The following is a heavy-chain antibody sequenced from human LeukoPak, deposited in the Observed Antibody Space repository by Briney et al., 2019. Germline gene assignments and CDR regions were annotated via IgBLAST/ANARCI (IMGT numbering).Heavy chain of an antibody. J-gene: IGHJ2*01. Sequence: SETLSLTCAVYGGSFSGYYWSWIRQPPGKGLEWIGEINHSGSTNYNPSLKSRVTISVDTSKNQFSLKLSSVTAADTAVYSCVRGSSGGDWYFDLWGRGTLVTVSP. CDR3: VRGSSGGDWYFDL. CDR2: INHSGST. V-gene: IGHV4-34*01. CDR1: GGSFSGYY. D-gene: IGHD6-19*01.